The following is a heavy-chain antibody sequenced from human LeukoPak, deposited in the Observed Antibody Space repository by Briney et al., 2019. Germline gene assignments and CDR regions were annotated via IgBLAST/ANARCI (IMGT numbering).Heavy chain of an antibody. CDR3: AREKGYYYDSSGYYPFDY. J-gene: IGHJ4*01. CDR1: GYTFTSYD. V-gene: IGHV1-8*01. CDR2: MNPNSGNT. D-gene: IGHD3-22*01. Sequence: ASVKVSCKASGYTFTSYDIDWVRQATGQGLEWMGWMNPNSGNTGYAQKFQGRVTMTRNTSISTAYMELSSLRSEDTAVYYCAREKGYYYDSSGYYPFDYWGQGTLVTVSS.